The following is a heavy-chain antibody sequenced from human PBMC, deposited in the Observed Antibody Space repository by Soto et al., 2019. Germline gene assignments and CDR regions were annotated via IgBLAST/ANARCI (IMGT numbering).Heavy chain of an antibody. CDR1: GDSISSGGYY. V-gene: IGHV4-31*01. Sequence: QVQLQESGPGLVKPSQTLSLTCTVSGDSISSGGYYWNWIRQHPEKGLEWIGYISYSGKSYYNPSLKSLLTISLDMSINQLPLKLSSVSAADTAVYYCASAKYDLNWFDPWGQGTLVTVSS. J-gene: IGHJ5*02. CDR2: ISYSGKS. D-gene: IGHD3-3*01. CDR3: ASAKYDLNWFDP.